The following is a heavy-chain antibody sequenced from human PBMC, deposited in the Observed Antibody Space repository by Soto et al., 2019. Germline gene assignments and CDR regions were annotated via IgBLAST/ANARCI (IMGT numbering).Heavy chain of an antibody. CDR2: ISGSGGST. CDR1: GFTFSSYA. J-gene: IGHJ4*02. D-gene: IGHD2-15*01. V-gene: IGHV3-23*01. CDR3: AKVLHCSGGSCYSY. Sequence: GGSLRLSCAASGFTFSSYAMSWVRQAPGKGLEWVSAISGSGGSTYYADSVKGRLTISRDNSKNTLYLQMNSLRAEDTAVYYCAKVLHCSGGSCYSYWGQGTLVTVSS.